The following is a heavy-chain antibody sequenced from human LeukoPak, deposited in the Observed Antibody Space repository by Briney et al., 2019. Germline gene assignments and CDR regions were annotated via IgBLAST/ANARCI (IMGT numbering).Heavy chain of an antibody. D-gene: IGHD4-11*01. Sequence: GGSLRLSCAASGFTFSSYWMSWVRQAPGKGLEWVANIKQDGSEKYYVDSVKGRFTISRDNAKNSLYLQMNSLGAEDTAVYYCARGLQGLYYYGMDVWGQGTTVTVSS. CDR3: ARGLQGLYYYGMDV. CDR2: IKQDGSEK. J-gene: IGHJ6*02. CDR1: GFTFSSYW. V-gene: IGHV3-7*01.